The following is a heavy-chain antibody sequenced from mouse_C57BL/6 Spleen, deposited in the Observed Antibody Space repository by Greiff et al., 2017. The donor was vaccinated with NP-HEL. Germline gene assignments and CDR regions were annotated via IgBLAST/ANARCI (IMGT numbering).Heavy chain of an antibody. J-gene: IGHJ3*01. CDR3: ARCIYYDYGTWFAY. D-gene: IGHD2-4*01. V-gene: IGHV1-64*01. CDR2: IHPNSGST. Sequence: QVQLQQPGAELVKPGASVKLSCKASGYTFTSYWMHWVKQRPGQGLEWIGMIHPNSGSTNYNEKFKSKATLTVDKSSSTAYLQLSSLTSDDSAVYYCARCIYYDYGTWFAYWGQGTLVTVSA. CDR1: GYTFTSYW.